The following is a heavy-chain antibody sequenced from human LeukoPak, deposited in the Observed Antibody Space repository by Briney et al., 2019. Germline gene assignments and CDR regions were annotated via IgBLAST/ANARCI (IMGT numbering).Heavy chain of an antibody. CDR2: IWYDGSNK. CDR1: GFTFSTYW. J-gene: IGHJ4*02. D-gene: IGHD6-13*01. CDR3: ASRIATAGSVDY. Sequence: GSLRLSCAASGFTFSTYWMTWVRQAPGKGLEWVAVIWYDGSNKYYADSVKGRFTISRDNSKNTLHLQMNTLRAEDTAVYYCASRIATAGSVDYWGQGTLVTVSS. V-gene: IGHV3-33*08.